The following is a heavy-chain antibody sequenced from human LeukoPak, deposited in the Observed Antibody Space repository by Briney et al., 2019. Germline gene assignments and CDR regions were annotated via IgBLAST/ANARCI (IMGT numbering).Heavy chain of an antibody. V-gene: IGHV3-30-3*01. J-gene: IGHJ4*02. D-gene: IGHD3-10*02. CDR1: GYTFTSYA. CDR2: ISYDGSNK. CDR3: ARPPSYTPVIMFVRYHFDY. Sequence: SCTASGYTFTSYAMHWVRQAPGKGLEWVAVISYDGSNKYYADSVKGRFTISRDNSKNTLYLQMNSLRAEDTAVYYCARPPSYTPVIMFVRYHFDYWGQGTLVTVSS.